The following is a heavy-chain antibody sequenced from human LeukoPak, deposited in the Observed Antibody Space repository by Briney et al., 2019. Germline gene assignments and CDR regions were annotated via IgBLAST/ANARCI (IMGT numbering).Heavy chain of an antibody. J-gene: IGHJ4*02. CDR2: ISYDGSNK. Sequence: PGGSLRLSCAGSGFTFSNYGMHWVRQAPGKGLEWVVVISYDGSNKNYADSVKGRFTISRDNSKNTLYLQMNSLRVEDTAVYYCAKDIGDGYSLDYWGQGTLVTVSS. CDR1: GFTFSNYG. D-gene: IGHD5-24*01. CDR3: AKDIGDGYSLDY. V-gene: IGHV3-30*18.